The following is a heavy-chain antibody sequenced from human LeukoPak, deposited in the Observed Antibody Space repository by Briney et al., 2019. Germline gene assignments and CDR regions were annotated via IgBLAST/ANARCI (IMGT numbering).Heavy chain of an antibody. J-gene: IGHJ3*02. D-gene: IGHD4-11*01. CDR3: ARWWTEVYDYILADAFDI. V-gene: IGHV4-39*01. Sequence: SETLSLTCTVSGGSISSSSYYWGWIRQPPGKGLEWIGSIYYSGSTYYNPSLKSRVTISVDTSKNQFSLKLSSVTAADTAVYYCARWWTEVYDYILADAFDIWGQGTMVTVSS. CDR1: GGSISSSSYY. CDR2: IYYSGST.